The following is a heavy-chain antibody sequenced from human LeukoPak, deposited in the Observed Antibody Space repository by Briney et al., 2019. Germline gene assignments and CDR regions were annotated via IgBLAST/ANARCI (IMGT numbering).Heavy chain of an antibody. J-gene: IGHJ4*02. CDR1: GFSFSTYG. D-gene: IGHD2-8*02. Sequence: GRSLRLSCAASGFSFSTYGMHWVRQAPGKGLEWVGVISYDGRNKYYQDSVKGRFTISRDNSKNTLYLQMNSLRAEDTAIYYCATYRQVLLPFESWGQGTLVTVSS. V-gene: IGHV3-30*03. CDR2: ISYDGRNK. CDR3: ATYRQVLLPFES.